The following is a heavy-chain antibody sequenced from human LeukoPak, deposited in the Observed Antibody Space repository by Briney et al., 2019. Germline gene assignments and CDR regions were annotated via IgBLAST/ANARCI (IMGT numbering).Heavy chain of an antibody. J-gene: IGHJ4*02. CDR1: GFTFDDYG. CDR3: VRLGSGSYYGYDYFDY. CDR2: INWNGGST. Sequence: GGSLRLSCAASGFTFDDYGMSWVRQAPGKGLEWVSGINWNGGSTGYADSVKGRFTISRDNAKNSLYLQMNSLRAEDTALYYCVRLGSGSYYGYDYFDYWGQGTLVTVSS. D-gene: IGHD1-26*01. V-gene: IGHV3-20*04.